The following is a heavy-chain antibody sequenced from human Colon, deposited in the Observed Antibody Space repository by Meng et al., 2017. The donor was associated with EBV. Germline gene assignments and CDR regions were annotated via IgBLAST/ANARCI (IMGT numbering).Heavy chain of an antibody. CDR1: GGSFSGYY. Sequence: QVQLQQWGAGLLKPSETLFFTRAVYGGSFSGYYWTWIRQPPGKGLEWIGEINHSGSTNYNPSLKSRVTISVDTSKNQFSLKVTSVTAADTAVYYCARYRLQNDYGDQLYYFDYLGQGSMVTVSS. CDR3: ARYRLQNDYGDQLYYFDY. J-gene: IGHJ4*02. D-gene: IGHD4-17*01. CDR2: INHSGST. V-gene: IGHV4-34*01.